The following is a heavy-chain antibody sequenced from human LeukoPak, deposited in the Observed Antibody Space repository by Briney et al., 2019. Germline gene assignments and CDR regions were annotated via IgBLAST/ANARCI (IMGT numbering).Heavy chain of an antibody. CDR2: IWYDGSNK. J-gene: IGHJ5*02. V-gene: IGHV3-33*01. CDR3: ARWGSSSSKSRNWFDP. Sequence: GGSLRLSCAASGFTFSSYGMHWVRQAPGKGLEWVAVIWYDGSNKYYADSVKGRFTISRDNSKNTLYLQMNSLRAEDTAVYYCARWGSSSSKSRNWFDPWGQGTLVTVSP. D-gene: IGHD6-6*01. CDR1: GFTFSSYG.